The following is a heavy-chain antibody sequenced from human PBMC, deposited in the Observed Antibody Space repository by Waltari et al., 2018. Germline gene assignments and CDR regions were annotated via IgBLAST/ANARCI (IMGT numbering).Heavy chain of an antibody. D-gene: IGHD1-26*01. CDR1: GDSITNAYYY. CDR2: ISSTGNT. Sequence: QVQLQESGPGLVKHSLPLSLTCTVAGDSITNAYYYWNCFRQSPGEGLEWIGYISSTGNTYYKPSLKSLITISLDTSKSHFSLNLSSVTAADTAVYYCARGDKGGSGAYYAFDIWGQGTNVTVSS. CDR3: ARGDKGGSGAYYAFDI. V-gene: IGHV4-30-4*08. J-gene: IGHJ3*02.